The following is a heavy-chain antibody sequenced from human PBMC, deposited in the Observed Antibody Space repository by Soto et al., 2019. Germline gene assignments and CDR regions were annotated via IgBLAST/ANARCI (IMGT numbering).Heavy chain of an antibody. J-gene: IGHJ4*02. D-gene: IGHD6-13*01. CDR2: ISYDGSNK. CDR3: AKVGIAAAGTGPGGIDY. Sequence: QVQLVESGGGVVQPGRSLRLSCAASGFTFSSYGMHWVRQAPGKGLEWVAVISYDGSNKYYADSVKGRFTISRDNSKNTLYLQMNSLRAEDTAVYYCAKVGIAAAGTGPGGIDYWGQGTLVTVSS. CDR1: GFTFSSYG. V-gene: IGHV3-30*18.